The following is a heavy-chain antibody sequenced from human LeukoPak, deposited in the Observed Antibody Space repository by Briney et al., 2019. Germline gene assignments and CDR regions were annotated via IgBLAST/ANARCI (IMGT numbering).Heavy chain of an antibody. D-gene: IGHD4-23*01. V-gene: IGHV1-8*03. CDR3: ARTGMTTVAPFDY. CDR1: GGTFRNYA. CDR2: MNPNSGYT. Sequence: ASVKVSCKASGGTFRNYAISWVRQAPGQGLEWMGWMNPNSGYTGCAQKFQGRVTITRNTSISTAYMELSSLRSEDTAVYYCARTGMTTVAPFDYWGQGTLVTVSS. J-gene: IGHJ4*02.